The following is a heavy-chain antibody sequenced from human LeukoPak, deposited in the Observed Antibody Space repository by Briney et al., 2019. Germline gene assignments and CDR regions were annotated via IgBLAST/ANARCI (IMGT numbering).Heavy chain of an antibody. Sequence: GGSLRLSCAASGFTFSSYSMNWVRQAPGKGLECVSSISSSSSSIYYADSVKGRFTISRDDAKNSLYLQMNSLRAEDTAVYYCARTATDTGGFDYWGQGTLVTVSS. CDR1: GFTFSSYS. V-gene: IGHV3-21*01. CDR3: ARTATDTGGFDY. D-gene: IGHD6-13*01. CDR2: ISSSSSSI. J-gene: IGHJ4*02.